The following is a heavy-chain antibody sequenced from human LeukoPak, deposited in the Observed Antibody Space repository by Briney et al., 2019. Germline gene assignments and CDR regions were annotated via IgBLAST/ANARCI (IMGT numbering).Heavy chain of an antibody. Sequence: TGGSLRLSCAASGFTFSSYAMSRVRQAPGKGLEWVSAISGSGGSTYYADSVKGRFTISRDNSKNTLYLQMNSLRAEDTAVYYCAKDIVVVTATDYWGQGTLVTVSS. CDR2: ISGSGGST. V-gene: IGHV3-23*01. CDR1: GFTFSSYA. J-gene: IGHJ4*02. CDR3: AKDIVVVTATDY. D-gene: IGHD2-21*02.